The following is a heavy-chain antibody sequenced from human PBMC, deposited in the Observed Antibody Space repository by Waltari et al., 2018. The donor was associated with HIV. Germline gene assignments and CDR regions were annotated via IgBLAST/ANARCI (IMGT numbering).Heavy chain of an antibody. J-gene: IGHJ4*02. CDR3: TTGPYGDYVFR. V-gene: IGHV3-15*01. D-gene: IGHD4-17*01. Sequence: EVQLVESGGGLVKPGGSLRLSCAASGFTFSNSWRSWVRQAPGKGLEWVGRIKSKTDGGTTDYAAPVKGRFTISRDDSKNTLYLQMNSLKTEDTAVYYCTTGPYGDYVFRWGQGTLVTVSS. CDR2: IKSKTDGGTT. CDR1: GFTFSNSW.